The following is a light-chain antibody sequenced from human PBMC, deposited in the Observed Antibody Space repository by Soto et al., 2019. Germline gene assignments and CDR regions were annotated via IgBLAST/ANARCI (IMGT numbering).Light chain of an antibody. J-gene: IGLJ2*01. CDR2: DKH. V-gene: IGLV1-51*01. CDR1: SSNIGGNF. CDR3: ATWDGSLSVVL. Sequence: QSVLTQPPSVSAAPGQRVTISCSGNSSNIGGNFVSWYQQPPETAPKLLIYDKHKRPSGIPDRFSGSKSGTSATLGIPGLHTGDEADYYCATWDGSLSVVLLGGGTKVTVL.